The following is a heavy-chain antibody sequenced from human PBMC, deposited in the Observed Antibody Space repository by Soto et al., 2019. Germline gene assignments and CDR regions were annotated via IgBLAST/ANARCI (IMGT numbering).Heavy chain of an antibody. CDR3: ARESEDLTSNFDY. CDR1: GFTFTRYS. J-gene: IGHJ4*02. CDR2: ISSTTNYI. V-gene: IGHV3-21*06. Sequence: GGSLRLSCAASGFTFTRYSMNWVRQAPGRGLEWVSSISSTTNYIYYGDSMKGRFTISRDNDKNSLYLEIHSLRAEDTAVYYCARESEDLTSNFDYWGQGTLVTVSS.